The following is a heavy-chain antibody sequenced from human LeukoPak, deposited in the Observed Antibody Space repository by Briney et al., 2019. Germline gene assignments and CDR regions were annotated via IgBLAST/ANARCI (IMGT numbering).Heavy chain of an antibody. CDR3: ARGQAAAAVDY. CDR2: IYYSGST. D-gene: IGHD6-13*01. Sequence: SETLSLTCTVSGGSISSYYWSWIRQPPGKGLEWIGYIYYSGSTNYNPSLKSRVTISVDTSKNQFSLKLSSVTAADTAVYYCARGQAAAAVDYWGQGTLVTVSS. J-gene: IGHJ4*02. V-gene: IGHV4-59*01. CDR1: GGSISSYY.